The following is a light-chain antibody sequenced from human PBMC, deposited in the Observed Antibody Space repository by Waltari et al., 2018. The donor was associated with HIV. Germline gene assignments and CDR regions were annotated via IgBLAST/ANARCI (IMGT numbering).Light chain of an antibody. Sequence: QSALTQPASVSGSPGQSISISCTGTSSAVGGYNAVYWYQQPPAKAPKRAILEVSNRPSGVSNRFSGSKSGNRASLTISGLQAEDEAYYYCSSYTSSDTVVFGGGTKVTVL. J-gene: IGLJ2*01. CDR2: EVS. V-gene: IGLV2-14*01. CDR3: SSYTSSDTVV. CDR1: SSAVGGYNA.